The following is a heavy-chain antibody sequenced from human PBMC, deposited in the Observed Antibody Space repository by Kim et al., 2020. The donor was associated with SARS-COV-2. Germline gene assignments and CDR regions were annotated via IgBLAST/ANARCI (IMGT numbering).Heavy chain of an antibody. J-gene: IGHJ6*02. D-gene: IGHD6-13*01. CDR3: ARWGVAAAGFYGVDV. Sequence: GGSLRLSCAPSGFTFNNYLMAWVRPTPGKGLEWVANIRRDGSQGYYGDSVKGRFTISRDNARNLLFLQMSSLTLEDTAVYYCARWGVAAAGFYGVDVWG. CDR2: IRRDGSQG. V-gene: IGHV3-7*03. CDR1: GFTFNNYL.